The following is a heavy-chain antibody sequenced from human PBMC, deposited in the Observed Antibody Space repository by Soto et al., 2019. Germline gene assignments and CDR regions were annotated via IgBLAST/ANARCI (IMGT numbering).Heavy chain of an antibody. D-gene: IGHD2-2*02. CDR2: IHPSGGST. J-gene: IGHJ5*02. V-gene: IGHV1-46*01. Sequence: ASVKVSCKASGYTFTNYYIHWVRQAPGQGLEWMGKIHPSGGSTNSAQKFQGRVTMTRDTSTSTVYMKLSSLRSEDTAIYYCARDRWACSSTSCYSGSPWFDPWGQGTLVTVSS. CDR3: ARDRWACSSTSCYSGSPWFDP. CDR1: GYTFTNYY.